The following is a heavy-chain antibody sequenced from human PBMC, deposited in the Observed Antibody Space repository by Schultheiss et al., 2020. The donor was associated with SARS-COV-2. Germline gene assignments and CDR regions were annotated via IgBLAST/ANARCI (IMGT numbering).Heavy chain of an antibody. D-gene: IGHD3-10*01. J-gene: IGHJ6*02. CDR1: GFTVSSNY. V-gene: IGHV3-48*04. CDR3: ASIRRDYYTVDV. CDR2: ISSSSSTI. Sequence: GGSLRLSCAASGFTVSSNYMSWVRQAPGKGLEWVSYISSSSSTIYYADSVKGRFTISRDNAKNSVYLQMNSLRAEDTAVYFCASIRRDYYTVDVWGQGTTVTVSS.